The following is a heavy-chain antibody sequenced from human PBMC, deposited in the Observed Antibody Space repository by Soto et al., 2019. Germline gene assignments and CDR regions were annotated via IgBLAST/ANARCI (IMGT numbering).Heavy chain of an antibody. CDR3: ERAIAPTLFDY. CDR2: IGTAGDT. D-gene: IGHD3-22*01. V-gene: IGHV3-13*04. J-gene: IGHJ4*02. CDR1: GFTFSSYD. Sequence: GGSLRLSCSASGFTFSSYDMHWVRQGPGKGLEWVSAIGTAGDTNYAGSVKGRFTISRENAKNSLYLQMNSLRAGDTAIYFCERAIAPTLFDYWGQGPLATAPQ.